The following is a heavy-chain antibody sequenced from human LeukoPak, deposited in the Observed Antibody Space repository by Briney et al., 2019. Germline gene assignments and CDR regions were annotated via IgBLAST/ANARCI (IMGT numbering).Heavy chain of an antibody. CDR3: VGYSYSYYSYYFMDV. V-gene: IGHV4-39*07. J-gene: IGHJ6*03. Sequence: PSETLSLTCTVSGGSISSSSYHWGWIRQPPGKGLEWIGNIYYSGTTYYNLSLKSRVTISVDTSKNQFSLKLSSVTAADTAVYYCVGYSYSYYSYYFMDVWGKGTTVTVSS. CDR1: GGSISSSSYH. D-gene: IGHD5-18*01. CDR2: IYYSGTT.